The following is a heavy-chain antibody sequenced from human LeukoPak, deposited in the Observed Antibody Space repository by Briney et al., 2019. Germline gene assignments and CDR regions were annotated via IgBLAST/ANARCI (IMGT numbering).Heavy chain of an antibody. Sequence: GGSLRLSCAASGFTFSSYAMHWVRQAPGKGLEWVAVISYDGSNKYYADSVKGRFTISRDNSKNTLYLQMNSLRAEDTAVYYCARKDFDYWGQGTLVTVSS. CDR3: ARKDFDY. CDR1: GFTFSSYA. D-gene: IGHD2-15*01. V-gene: IGHV3-30-3*01. CDR2: ISYDGSNK. J-gene: IGHJ4*02.